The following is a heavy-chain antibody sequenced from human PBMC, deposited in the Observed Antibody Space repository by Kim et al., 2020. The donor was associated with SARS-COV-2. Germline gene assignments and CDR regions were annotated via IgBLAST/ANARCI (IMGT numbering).Heavy chain of an antibody. V-gene: IGHV3-21*01. D-gene: IGHD6-19*01. J-gene: IGHJ4*02. CDR3: ARAYSSGWAYFDY. Sequence: YTDSVKGRFTITRDKDKNSLYLQMNSLRAEDTAVYYCARAYSSGWAYFDYWGQGTLVTVSS.